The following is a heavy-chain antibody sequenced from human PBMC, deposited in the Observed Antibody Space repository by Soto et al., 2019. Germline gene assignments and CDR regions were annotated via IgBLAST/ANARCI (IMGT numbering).Heavy chain of an antibody. CDR2: ISGSGGST. CDR3: AKPGDSSSLVSSWFDP. CDR1: GFTFSSYA. Sequence: GGSLRLSCAASGFTFSSYAMSWVRHAPGKGLEWVSAISGSGGSTYYADSVKGRFTISRDNSKNTLYLQMNSLRAEDTAVYYCAKPGDSSSLVSSWFDPWGQGTLVTVSS. J-gene: IGHJ5*02. V-gene: IGHV3-23*01. D-gene: IGHD6-6*01.